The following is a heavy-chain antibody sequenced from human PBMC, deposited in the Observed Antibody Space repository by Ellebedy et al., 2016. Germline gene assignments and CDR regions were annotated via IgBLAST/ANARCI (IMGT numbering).Heavy chain of an antibody. J-gene: IGHJ4*02. D-gene: IGHD6-6*01. CDR1: GGTFSSYT. V-gene: IGHV1-69*13. CDR3: ATSPVVSSRFFDY. Sequence: SVKVSXKASGGTFSSYTFNWVRQAPGQGLEWMGSIIPVFETANYAQKFQGRVTITADESATTAYIEVSSLRSEDTAMYFCATSPVVSSRFFDYWGQGTLVTVSS. CDR2: IIPVFETA.